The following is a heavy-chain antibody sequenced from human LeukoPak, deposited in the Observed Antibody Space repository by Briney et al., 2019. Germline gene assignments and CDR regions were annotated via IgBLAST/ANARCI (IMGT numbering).Heavy chain of an antibody. D-gene: IGHD6-13*01. CDR2: GYYSGST. Sequence: TLSLTCTVSGVSITSYYWTWIRQSPGKGLEWIGYGYYSGSTNYNPSLKSRVTISVDTSKNQFSLKLSSVTAADTAVYYCARGNIGYNRWGQGTLVTVSS. J-gene: IGHJ5*02. CDR1: GVSITSYY. CDR3: ARGNIGYNR. V-gene: IGHV4-59*01.